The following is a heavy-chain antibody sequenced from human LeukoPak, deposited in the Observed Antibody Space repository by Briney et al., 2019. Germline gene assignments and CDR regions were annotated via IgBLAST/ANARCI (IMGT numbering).Heavy chain of an antibody. CDR2: ISHDGSDK. CDR1: GFNFFGYG. V-gene: IGHV3-30*18. J-gene: IGHJ4*02. Sequence: GGSLRLSCAASGFNFFGYGMHWVRQAPGKGPQWVAVISHDGSDKYYADSVKVRFTISRDNSKNTLYLRMNSLKPEDTAVYFCAKDSASLSSHFATYFDSWGQGTLVTVSS. D-gene: IGHD6-13*01. CDR3: AKDSASLSSHFATYFDS.